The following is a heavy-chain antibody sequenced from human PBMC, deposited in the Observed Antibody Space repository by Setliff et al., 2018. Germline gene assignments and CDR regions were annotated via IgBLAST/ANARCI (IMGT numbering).Heavy chain of an antibody. CDR3: ARASPGVVTEDFDS. V-gene: IGHV3-21*01. D-gene: IGHD3-3*01. Sequence: GGSLRLSCAASGFTFSGNSMTWVRQAPGKGLEWVSSISTSGFYIYYANSVKGRFTISRDNAQNSLYLQMNSLRAEDTAVYYCARASPGVVTEDFDSWGQGTLVTVSS. J-gene: IGHJ4*02. CDR2: ISTSGFYI. CDR1: GFTFSGNS.